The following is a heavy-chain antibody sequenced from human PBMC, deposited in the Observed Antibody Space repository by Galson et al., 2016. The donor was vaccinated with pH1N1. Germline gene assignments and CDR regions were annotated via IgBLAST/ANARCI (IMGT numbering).Heavy chain of an antibody. CDR3: ARGNPVPD. Sequence: SLRLSCAASGFTFSDYYMSWIRQAPGKGLEWVSYISSSSIYTHYADSVKGRFTISRDNARNSLYLQMNSLRAEDTAIYYCARGNPVPDWGRGTLVTVSS. J-gene: IGHJ4*02. D-gene: IGHD6-6*01. CDR2: ISSSSIYT. V-gene: IGHV3-11*06. CDR1: GFTFSDYY.